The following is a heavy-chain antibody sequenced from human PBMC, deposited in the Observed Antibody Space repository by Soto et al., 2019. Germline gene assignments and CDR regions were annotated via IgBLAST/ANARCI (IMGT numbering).Heavy chain of an antibody. Sequence: GGSLRLSCSASGFTFSSYAMHWVRQAPGKGLEYVSAISSNGGSTYYADSVKGRFTISRDNSKNTLYLQMSSLRAEDTAVYYCVKQDSSSSGIYYYYYYYGMDVWGQGTTVTVSS. V-gene: IGHV3-64D*06. J-gene: IGHJ6*02. CDR1: GFTFSSYA. CDR3: VKQDSSSSGIYYYYYYYGMDV. CDR2: ISSNGGST. D-gene: IGHD6-6*01.